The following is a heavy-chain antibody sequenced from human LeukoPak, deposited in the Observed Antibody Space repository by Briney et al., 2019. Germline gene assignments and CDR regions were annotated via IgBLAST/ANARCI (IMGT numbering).Heavy chain of an antibody. CDR1: GGSISSGGYY. Sequence: SQTLSLTCTVSGGSISSGGYYWSWIRQPPGKGLEWIGYIYYSGSTYYNPSLKSRVTISVDTSKNQFSLKLSSVTAADTAVYYCARDGNLWAFDIWGQGTMVTVSS. D-gene: IGHD4-23*01. J-gene: IGHJ3*02. CDR3: ARDGNLWAFDI. V-gene: IGHV4-30-4*01. CDR2: IYYSGST.